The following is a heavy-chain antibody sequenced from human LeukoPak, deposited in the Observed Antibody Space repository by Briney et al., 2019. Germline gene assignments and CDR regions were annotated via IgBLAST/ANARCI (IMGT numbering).Heavy chain of an antibody. CDR2: ISWNSGNI. J-gene: IGHJ4*02. V-gene: IGHV3-9*01. CDR3: ARDNKSSWYGTDYFDY. D-gene: IGHD6-13*01. Sequence: GGSLRLSCVASGFTFDDYSMHWVRQAPGKGLEWVSSISWNSGNINYADSVKGRFTISRDNAKNSLYLQMNSLRAEDTAVYYCARDNKSSWYGTDYFDYWGQGTLVTVSS. CDR1: GFTFDDYS.